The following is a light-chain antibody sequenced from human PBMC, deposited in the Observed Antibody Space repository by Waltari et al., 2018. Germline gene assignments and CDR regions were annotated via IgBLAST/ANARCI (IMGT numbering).Light chain of an antibody. CDR2: DAS. CDR3: QHYDNFPFT. CDR1: QDISNY. V-gene: IGKV1-33*01. J-gene: IGKJ3*01. Sequence: DIQMTQSPSSLSASVGDRVTITCPASQDISNYLLWYQPKPGKAPRVLIYDASTLERGVPSRFSGSGSGTDFTFTIAALQPEDFATYFCQHYDNFPFTFGPGTTVDVK.